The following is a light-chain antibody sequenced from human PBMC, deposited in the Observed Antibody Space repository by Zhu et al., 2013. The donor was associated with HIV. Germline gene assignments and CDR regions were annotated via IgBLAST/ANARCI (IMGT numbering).Light chain of an antibody. Sequence: DIQMTQSPSSLSASVGDRVTITCRASQGLGTWLAWYQQKPGKAPRALIYAASKLQSGVPSRFSGRGSGSGTDFTLTISSLQPEDFATYYCQQSYSTPLFTFGLGPKWISN. J-gene: IGKJ3*01. CDR3: QQSYSTPLFT. CDR1: QGLGTW. V-gene: IGKV1-12*01. CDR2: AAS.